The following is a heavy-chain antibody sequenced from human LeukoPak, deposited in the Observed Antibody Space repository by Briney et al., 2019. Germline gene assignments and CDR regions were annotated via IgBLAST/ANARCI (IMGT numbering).Heavy chain of an antibody. CDR3: ARDLVSVDIVATSIFDY. Sequence: PGRSLRLSCAASGFTFSSYSMNWVRQAPGKGLEWVSSISSSSSYIYYADSVKGRFTISRDNAKNSLYLQMNSLRAEDTAVYYCARDLVSVDIVATSIFDYWGQGTLVTVSS. J-gene: IGHJ4*02. V-gene: IGHV3-21*01. D-gene: IGHD5-12*01. CDR2: ISSSSSYI. CDR1: GFTFSSYS.